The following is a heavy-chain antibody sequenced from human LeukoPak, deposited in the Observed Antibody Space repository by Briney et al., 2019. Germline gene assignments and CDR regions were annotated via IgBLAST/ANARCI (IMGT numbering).Heavy chain of an antibody. CDR1: GFTFNDYY. Sequence: GGSLRLSCAASGFTFNDYYMSWIRQAPGKGLEWLSYINIGGTNTHYAGSVKGRFTISKDNAKKSLYLEMNNLRAEDTAVYYCATDGAGFDTWGQGVLVTVSS. J-gene: IGHJ5*02. CDR3: ATDGAGFDT. CDR2: INIGGTNT. V-gene: IGHV3-11*01.